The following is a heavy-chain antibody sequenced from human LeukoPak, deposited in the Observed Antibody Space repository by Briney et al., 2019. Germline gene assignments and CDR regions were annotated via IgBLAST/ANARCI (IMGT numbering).Heavy chain of an antibody. Sequence: GGSLRLSCAASGFTVSSNYMSWVRQAPGKGLEWVSVIYTGGSTYYADSVKGRFTISRDNSKNTLYLQMNSLRAEDTVVYYCAKAMGGSGYDLSDYWGQGTLVTVSS. V-gene: IGHV3-53*01. CDR3: AKAMGGSGYDLSDY. CDR2: IYTGGST. D-gene: IGHD5-12*01. CDR1: GFTVSSNY. J-gene: IGHJ4*02.